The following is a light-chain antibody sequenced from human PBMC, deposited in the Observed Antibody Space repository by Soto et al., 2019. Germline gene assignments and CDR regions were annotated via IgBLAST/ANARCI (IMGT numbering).Light chain of an antibody. J-gene: IGKJ1*01. CDR3: QKYYGTPQT. CDR1: QGVLYSSNSKNY. V-gene: IGKV4-1*01. Sequence: IVMLQSPDSLAVFLPETRRSHXNSRQGVLYSSNSKNYLAWYQQNPGQPPKLLIYWASTRESGVTDRFSGSGSGTDFTLTISSLQAEDVAVYYCQKYYGTPQTFGQGTKVDIK. CDR2: WAS.